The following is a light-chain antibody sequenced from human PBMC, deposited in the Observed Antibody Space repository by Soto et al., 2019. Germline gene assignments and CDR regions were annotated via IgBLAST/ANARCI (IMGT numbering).Light chain of an antibody. V-gene: IGKV3-15*01. Sequence: IVMTQSPGTLSVSPGERATLSCRASQNIGNKVGWYQQKPGQAPRLLIYGASTRATGIPARFSGSGSGTEFTLTITSLQSEDSAVYSCQEYNYWHPITFGGGTKVDIK. CDR1: QNIGNK. CDR2: GAS. J-gene: IGKJ4*01. CDR3: QEYNYWHPIT.